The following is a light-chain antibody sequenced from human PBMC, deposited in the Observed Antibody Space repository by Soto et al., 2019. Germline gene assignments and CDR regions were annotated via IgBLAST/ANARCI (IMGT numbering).Light chain of an antibody. CDR2: AAS. CDR3: QQSCSTPVT. V-gene: IGKV1-39*01. Sequence: DIQMTQSPSSLSASVGDRVTITCRASQSIYNYLNWYQQKPGKAPKLLIYAASSLQSGVPSRFSGSGSGTDFTLTISSLQPEDFATYYCQQSCSTPVTFGQGTKLEIK. CDR1: QSIYNY. J-gene: IGKJ2*01.